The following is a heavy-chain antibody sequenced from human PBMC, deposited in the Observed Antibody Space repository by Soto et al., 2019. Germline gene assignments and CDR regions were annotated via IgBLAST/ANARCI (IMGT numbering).Heavy chain of an antibody. V-gene: IGHV4-34*01. D-gene: IGHD4-4*01. CDR1: GGSFSGYY. CDR2: INHSGST. Sequence: SETLSLTCAVYGGSFSGYYLSWIRQPPGKGLEWIGEINHSGSTNYNPSLKSRVTISVDTSKNQFSLKLSSVTAADTAVYYCARGSQVGSNYLPYYYYMDVWGKGTTVTVSS. J-gene: IGHJ6*03. CDR3: ARGSQVGSNYLPYYYYMDV.